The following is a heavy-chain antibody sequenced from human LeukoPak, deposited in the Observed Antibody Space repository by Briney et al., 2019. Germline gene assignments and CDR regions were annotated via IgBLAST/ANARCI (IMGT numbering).Heavy chain of an antibody. V-gene: IGHV4-39*01. CDR3: LRYDSSGLGY. CDR2: IYYSGST. Sequence: PSETLSLTCTVSGGSISSSSYYWGWIRQPPGKGLEWIGSIYYSGSTYYNPSLKSRVTISVDTSKNQFSLKLSSVTAADTAVYCCLRYDSSGLGYWGQGTLVTVSS. D-gene: IGHD3-22*01. CDR1: GGSISSSSYY. J-gene: IGHJ4*02.